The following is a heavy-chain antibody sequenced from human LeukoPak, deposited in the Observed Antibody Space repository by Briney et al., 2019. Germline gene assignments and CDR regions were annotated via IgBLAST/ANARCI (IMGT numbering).Heavy chain of an antibody. D-gene: IGHD2-21*02. CDR1: GGSISTPGYY. CDR2: LYHSGST. J-gene: IGHJ4*02. Sequence: SETLSLTCTVSGGSISTPGYYWGWIRQPPGKGLERIGSLYHSGSTYYKPSLKSRATISVDRSKNQCSLKLRSVTAADTAVYYYARHALATVTDPSFDYWGQGTLVTVSS. CDR3: ARHALATVTDPSFDY. V-gene: IGHV4-39*01.